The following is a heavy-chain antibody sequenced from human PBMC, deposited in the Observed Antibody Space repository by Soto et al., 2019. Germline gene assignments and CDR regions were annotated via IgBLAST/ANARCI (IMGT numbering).Heavy chain of an antibody. Sequence: HPGGSLRLSCAASGFTFSRYAIHWVRQAPGKGLEWVAVISRDGTNKYYVDSVKGRFTISRDNSRNTLYLQMNSLRHEDAAVYYCARSRSGAVADYFDFWGQGTLVTSPQ. CDR3: ARSRSGAVADYFDF. V-gene: IGHV3-30*04. CDR1: GFTFSRYA. J-gene: IGHJ4*02. CDR2: ISRDGTNK. D-gene: IGHD3-10*01.